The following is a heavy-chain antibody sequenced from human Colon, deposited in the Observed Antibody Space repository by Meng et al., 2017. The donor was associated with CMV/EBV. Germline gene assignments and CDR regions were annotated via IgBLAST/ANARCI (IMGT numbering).Heavy chain of an antibody. D-gene: IGHD3-3*01. Sequence: GGSLRLSCAASGFTFGNFWMNWVRQAPGRGLEWVANIKPDGSAEYYVDSVKGRFTISRDNPKNSLYLQMNSLKDEDTAVYYCLGGHYTGSWGQGTLVTVSS. J-gene: IGHJ5*02. V-gene: IGHV3-7*01. CDR1: GFTFGNFW. CDR3: LGGHYTGS. CDR2: IKPDGSAE.